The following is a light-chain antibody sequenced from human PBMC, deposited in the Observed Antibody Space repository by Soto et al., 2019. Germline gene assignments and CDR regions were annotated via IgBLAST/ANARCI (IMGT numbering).Light chain of an antibody. V-gene: IGKV1-5*03. CDR2: QAS. CDR1: QSISSW. Sequence: DIQMTQSPSTLSAFLGDRVTITCRASQSISSWLAWYQQKKGKAPKLLVYQASTLESGVPLRFSGSGYGTEFNLTINSLQSDDFATYYCQQYDSYSWTFGQGTKVDIK. J-gene: IGKJ1*01. CDR3: QQYDSYSWT.